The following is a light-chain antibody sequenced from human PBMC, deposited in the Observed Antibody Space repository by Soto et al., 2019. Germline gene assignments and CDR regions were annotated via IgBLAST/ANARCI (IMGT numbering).Light chain of an antibody. CDR1: QSVSSGY. CDR2: DAS. J-gene: IGKJ1*01. Sequence: EIALTQSPGTLSLSPGERGTLSCRASQSVSSGYLAWYQQKPGQAPRLLIYDASSRATGIPDRFSGSGSGTDFTLTISRLEPEDFAVYYCQQYGGSPRTFGQGTKVDIK. V-gene: IGKV3-20*01. CDR3: QQYGGSPRT.